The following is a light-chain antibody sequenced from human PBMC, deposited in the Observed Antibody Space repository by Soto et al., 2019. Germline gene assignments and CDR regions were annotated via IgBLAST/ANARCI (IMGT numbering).Light chain of an antibody. V-gene: IGLV1-40*01. Sequence: QTVVTQPPSVSGAPGQRVTISCTGGSSNIGAGYDVHWYQQLPGTAPKLLIYGNNNRPSGVPDRFSVSKSGTSASLAITGLQTEDEADYYCQSYDTSLRGSEVFGGGTKVTVL. J-gene: IGLJ2*01. CDR1: SSNIGAGYD. CDR3: QSYDTSLRGSEV. CDR2: GNN.